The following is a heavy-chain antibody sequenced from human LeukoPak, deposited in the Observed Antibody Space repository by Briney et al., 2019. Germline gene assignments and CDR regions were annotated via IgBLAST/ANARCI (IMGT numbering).Heavy chain of an antibody. CDR1: GFTFSIYS. D-gene: IGHD5-24*01. CDR3: ARLMATNYFDY. CDR2: ISSSSSYI. V-gene: IGHV3-21*01. J-gene: IGHJ4*02. Sequence: AGGSLRLSCAASGFTFSIYSMNWVRQAPGKGLEWVSSISSSSSYIYYADSVKGRFTISRDNAKNSLYLQMNSLRAEDTAVYYCARLMATNYFDYWGQGTLVTVSS.